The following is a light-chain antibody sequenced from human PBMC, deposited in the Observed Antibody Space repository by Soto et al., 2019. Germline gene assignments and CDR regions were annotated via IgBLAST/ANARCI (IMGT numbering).Light chain of an antibody. CDR3: QQYGSTPLT. CDR2: DAS. J-gene: IGKJ4*01. V-gene: IGKV3-20*01. Sequence: EIVVKQSPYTLSLSPGERATLSCRASQSVKNNYLAWYQQKPGQPPRFLIYDASSRATGIPDRFSGSGSGTDFTLTISRLEPEDFAVYYCQQYGSTPLTFGGGTKV. CDR1: QSVKNNY.